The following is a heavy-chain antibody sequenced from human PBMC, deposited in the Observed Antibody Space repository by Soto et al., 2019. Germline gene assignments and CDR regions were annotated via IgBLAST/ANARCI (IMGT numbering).Heavy chain of an antibody. J-gene: IGHJ6*02. CDR3: ARATRYSYSMDV. Sequence: NPSETLSLTCTVSGGSISSGDYYWSWIRQPPGKGLEWIGYIFYSGSTYYNPSLKSRVTKSLDTSKNQFSLKLTSVTAADTAVYYCARATRYSYSMDVWGQGTTVTSP. CDR2: IFYSGST. CDR1: GGSISSGDYY. V-gene: IGHV4-30-4*08.